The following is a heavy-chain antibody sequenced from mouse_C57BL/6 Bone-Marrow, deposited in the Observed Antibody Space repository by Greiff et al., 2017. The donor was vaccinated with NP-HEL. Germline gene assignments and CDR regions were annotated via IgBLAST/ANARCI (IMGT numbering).Heavy chain of an antibody. V-gene: IGHV5-6*01. D-gene: IGHD4-1*01. Sequence: EVQVVESGGDLVKPGGSLKLSCAASGFTFSSYGMSWVRQTPDKRLEWVATISSGGSYTYSPDSVKGRFTISRDNAKNTLYLQMSSLKSEDTAMYDCARQGELGLFAYWGQGTLVTVSA. CDR3: ARQGELGLFAY. CDR2: ISSGGSYT. CDR1: GFTFSSYG. J-gene: IGHJ3*01.